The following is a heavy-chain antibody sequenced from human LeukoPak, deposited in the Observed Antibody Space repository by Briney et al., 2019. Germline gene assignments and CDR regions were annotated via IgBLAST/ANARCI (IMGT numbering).Heavy chain of an antibody. V-gene: IGHV3-20*04. CDR2: INYSGGMT. Sequence: GGSLRLSCAASGFTFDDYGMTWVRHVPGQGLEWVSGINYSGGMTGYADSVEGRFTISRDNAKNSLYLQMNSLRAEDTALYYCARGIAVREVLHAFANWGQGTMVTVSS. J-gene: IGHJ3*02. D-gene: IGHD6-19*01. CDR1: GFTFDDYG. CDR3: ARGIAVREVLHAFAN.